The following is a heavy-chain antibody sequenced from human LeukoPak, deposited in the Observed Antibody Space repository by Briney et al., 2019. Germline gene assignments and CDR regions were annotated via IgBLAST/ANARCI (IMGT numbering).Heavy chain of an antibody. D-gene: IGHD6-13*01. CDR2: IYPGDSDT. CDR3: ARKPIIAAAGLAIDY. CDR1: GYSFTSYW. J-gene: IGHJ4*02. V-gene: IGHV5-51*01. Sequence: PGESLKISCKGSGYSFTSYWIGWVRQLAGKGLEWMGIIYPGDSDTRYSPSFQGQVPISADKSISTAYLQWSSLKASDTAMYYCARKPIIAAAGLAIDYWGQGTLVTVSS.